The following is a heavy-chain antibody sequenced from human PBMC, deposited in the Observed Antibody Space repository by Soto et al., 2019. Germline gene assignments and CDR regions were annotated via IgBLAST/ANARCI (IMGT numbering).Heavy chain of an antibody. CDR1: KFTFSNYW. CDR2: IKEDGSEK. Sequence: PGGSLRLSCVASKFTFSNYWMTWVRQAPGKGLEWVANIKEDGSEKYYVDTVKGRFTISRDNAKNSLYLQMNSLRAEDTAVYYCARVYCKYDYWGQGT. J-gene: IGHJ4*02. V-gene: IGHV3-7*01. CDR3: ARVYCKYDY. D-gene: IGHD2-8*02.